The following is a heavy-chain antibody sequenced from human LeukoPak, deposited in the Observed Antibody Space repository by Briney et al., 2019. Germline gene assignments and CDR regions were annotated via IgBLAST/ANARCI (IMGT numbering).Heavy chain of an antibody. CDR3: AREAYASSGYYSMYYFDY. Sequence: ASVKVSCKASGYTFTSYGISWVRQAPGQGLEWVGWISAYNGNTNYAQKLQGRVTMTTDTSTSTAYMELRSLRSDDTAVYYCAREAYASSGYYSMYYFDYWGQGTLVTVSS. CDR2: ISAYNGNT. CDR1: GYTFTSYG. V-gene: IGHV1-18*01. J-gene: IGHJ4*02. D-gene: IGHD3-22*01.